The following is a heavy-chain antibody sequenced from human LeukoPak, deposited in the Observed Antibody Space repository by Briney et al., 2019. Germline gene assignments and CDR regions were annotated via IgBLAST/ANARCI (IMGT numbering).Heavy chain of an antibody. CDR3: ARDRGRYYMDV. J-gene: IGHJ6*03. D-gene: IGHD6-25*01. CDR1: GFTFSSYD. CDR2: IGTAGDI. Sequence: GGSLRLSCAASGFTFSSYDMHWVRQATGKGLEWVSGIGTAGDIYYSGSVKGRFTISRENAKSSLYLQTKSLRAGDAAVYYCARDRGRYYMDVWGKGTTVTISS. V-gene: IGHV3-13*01.